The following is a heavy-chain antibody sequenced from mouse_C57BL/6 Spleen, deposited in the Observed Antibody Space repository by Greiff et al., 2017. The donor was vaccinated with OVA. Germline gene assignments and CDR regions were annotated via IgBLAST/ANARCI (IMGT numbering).Heavy chain of an antibody. V-gene: IGHV5-16*01. CDR2: INYDGSST. CDR1: GFTFSDYY. J-gene: IGHJ1*03. CDR3: ARDRGEGWYFDV. Sequence: VESEGGLVQPGSSMKLSCTASGFTFSDYYMAWVRQVPEKGLEWVANINYDGSSTYYLDSLKSRFIISRDNAKNILYLQMSSLKSEDTATYYCARDRGEGWYFDVWGTGTTVTVSS.